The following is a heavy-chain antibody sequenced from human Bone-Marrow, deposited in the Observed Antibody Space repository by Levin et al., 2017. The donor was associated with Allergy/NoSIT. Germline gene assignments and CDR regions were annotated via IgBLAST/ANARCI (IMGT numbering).Heavy chain of an antibody. D-gene: IGHD5-12*01. CDR1: GYTFTRHY. V-gene: IGHV1-46*01. Sequence: ASVKVSCKASGYTFTRHYIHWVRQAPGQGLEWMGLINPNGGYATYAQKFQGRVTMTSDTSTTTVYMELSSLTSEDTAVYYCARVDRSGFPALNFDFWGQGTLVPVSS. CDR3: ARVDRSGFPALNFDF. J-gene: IGHJ4*02. CDR2: INPNGGYA.